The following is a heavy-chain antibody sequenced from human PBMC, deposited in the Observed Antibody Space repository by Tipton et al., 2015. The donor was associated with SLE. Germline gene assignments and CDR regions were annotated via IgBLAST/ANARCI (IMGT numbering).Heavy chain of an antibody. Sequence: QLVQSGAEVMKPGASVKVSCKASGYTFTSYGISWVRPAPGQGLEWMGWISAYNGDTNSAQKLQGRVTMTTDTSTGKAYMELRSRRSDDTAVYYCARKYRIGWYDPWGQGSLVTVSS. J-gene: IGHJ5*02. D-gene: IGHD2-2*01. CDR1: GYTFTSYG. V-gene: IGHV1-18*01. CDR2: ISAYNGDT. CDR3: ARKYRIGWYDP.